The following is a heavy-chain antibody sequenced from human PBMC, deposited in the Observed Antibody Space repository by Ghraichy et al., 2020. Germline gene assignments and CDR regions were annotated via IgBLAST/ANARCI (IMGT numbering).Heavy chain of an antibody. J-gene: IGHJ6*02. D-gene: IGHD2-2*01. CDR3: AVWGIVGVPADSNFSWWAPYGMDV. V-gene: IGHV3-48*02. Sequence: GGSLRLSCAASGFTFSSYSMNWVRQAPGKGLEWVSYISSSSSTIYYADSVKGRFTISRDNAKNSLYLQMNSLRDEDTAVYYCAVWGIVGVPADSNFSWWAPYGMDVWGQGTTVTVSS. CDR2: ISSSSSTI. CDR1: GFTFSSYS.